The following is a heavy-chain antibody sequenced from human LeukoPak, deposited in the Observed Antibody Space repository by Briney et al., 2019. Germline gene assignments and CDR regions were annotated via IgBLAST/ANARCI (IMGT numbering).Heavy chain of an antibody. J-gene: IGHJ6*02. Sequence: ASVKVSCKASGYTFTSYDINWVRQAPGQGLEWMGWMSPNSGNTGYAQKFQGSVTMTRDTSITTAYMELSSLRSEDTAVYYCARGQTSYYHYYGLDVWGQGTTVTVSS. CDR2: MSPNSGNT. V-gene: IGHV1-8*01. CDR1: GYTFTSYD. CDR3: ARGQTSYYHYYGLDV.